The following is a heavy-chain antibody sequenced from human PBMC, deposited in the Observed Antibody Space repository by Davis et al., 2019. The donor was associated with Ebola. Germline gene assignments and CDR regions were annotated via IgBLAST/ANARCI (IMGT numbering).Heavy chain of an antibody. D-gene: IGHD2-8*02. CDR1: GFTFSNSA. CDR2: INTGGTPI. Sequence: PGGSLRLSCAASGFTFSNSAMSWFRHTPGKGLEWVSYINTGGTPIYYADSVKGRFTISRDNTENSLYLQMNGLRPEDSAVYYCARDSGTCTDITCHHFDYWGQGSLVTVSS. J-gene: IGHJ4*02. CDR3: ARDSGTCTDITCHHFDY. V-gene: IGHV3-48*01.